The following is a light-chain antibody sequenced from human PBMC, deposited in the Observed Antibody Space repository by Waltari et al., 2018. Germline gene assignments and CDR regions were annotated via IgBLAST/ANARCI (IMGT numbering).Light chain of an antibody. CDR2: GAS. V-gene: IGKV3-20*01. CDR1: QSVTRA. CDR3: QHYLRLPVT. J-gene: IGKJ1*01. Sequence: EIVLTQSPGTLSLSPGESATLSCRTSQSVTRALAWSQQKPGQAPRLLIYGASNRATGIPDRFSGSGSGTDFSLTISSLEPEDFAVYYCQHYLRLPVTFGQGTKVEVK.